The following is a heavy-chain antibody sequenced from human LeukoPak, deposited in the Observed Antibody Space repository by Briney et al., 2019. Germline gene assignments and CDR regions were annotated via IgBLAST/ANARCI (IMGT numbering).Heavy chain of an antibody. V-gene: IGHV4-59*08. J-gene: IGHJ4*02. D-gene: IGHD6-6*01. CDR1: GGSVSNYY. CDR2: VYYTGST. CDR3: ARHFAYSSSSYFDY. Sequence: PSGTLSLTCSVSGGSVSNYYWSWIRQPPGKGLEWIGYVYYTGSTNYNPSLKSRVTMFEDKSKNQFSLRLYSVTVADTAVYYCARHFAYSSSSYFDYWGQGSLVTVS.